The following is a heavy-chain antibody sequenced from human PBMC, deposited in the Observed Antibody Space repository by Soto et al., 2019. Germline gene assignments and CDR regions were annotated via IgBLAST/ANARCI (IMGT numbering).Heavy chain of an antibody. V-gene: IGHV1-2*02. Sequence: ASVKVSCKTSGDSFSAFYLHWVRQAPGQGLEWLGWINPNGGATKYAQKFRGRVAMTTDTSIRTAYLELSSLRSDDTAVYYCATADCSSTSCYAKTFDYWGQGTLVTVSS. CDR2: INPNGGAT. D-gene: IGHD2-2*01. J-gene: IGHJ4*02. CDR3: ATADCSSTSCYAKTFDY. CDR1: GDSFSAFY.